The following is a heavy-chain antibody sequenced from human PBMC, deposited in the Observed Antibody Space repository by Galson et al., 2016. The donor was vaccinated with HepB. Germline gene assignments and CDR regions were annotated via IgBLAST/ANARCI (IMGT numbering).Heavy chain of an antibody. CDR1: GFTFSSNG. D-gene: IGHD2-2*01. J-gene: IGHJ5*02. Sequence: SLRLSCAASGFTFSSNGIHWVRQAPGKGLEWVAVISYDGSKKHYADSVKGRFTISRDNSKNTLYLQMNSLRAEDTAVYYCAKMGGFCSSATCYRADRWGQGTLVTVSS. V-gene: IGHV3-30*18. CDR3: AKMGGFCSSATCYRADR. CDR2: ISYDGSKK.